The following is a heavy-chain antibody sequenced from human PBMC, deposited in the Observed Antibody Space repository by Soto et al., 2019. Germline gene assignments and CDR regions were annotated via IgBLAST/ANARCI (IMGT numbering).Heavy chain of an antibody. CDR1: GGSFSGYY. Sequence: PETLSLTCAVYGGSFSGYYWSWIRQPPGKGLEWIGEINHSGSTNYNPSIKCGVTISVDTSKNLFSFKLSSVTPADTAVYYCARGRVEGKQLVGFDDWGQGTLVTVSS. CDR2: INHSGST. J-gene: IGHJ4*02. CDR3: ARGRVEGKQLVGFDD. V-gene: IGHV4-34*01. D-gene: IGHD6-6*01.